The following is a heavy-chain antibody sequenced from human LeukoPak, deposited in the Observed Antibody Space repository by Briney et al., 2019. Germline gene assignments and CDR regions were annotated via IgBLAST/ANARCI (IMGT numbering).Heavy chain of an antibody. J-gene: IGHJ4*02. CDR3: ARVIQLWYFDY. D-gene: IGHD5-18*01. Sequence: PSETPSLTCAVSGCSISSGGYSWSWIRQPPGKGLEWIGYIYHSGSTYYNPSLKSRVTISVDRSKNQFSLKLSSVTAADTAVYYCARVIQLWYFDYWGQGTLVTVSS. CDR1: GCSISSGGYS. CDR2: IYHSGST. V-gene: IGHV4-30-2*01.